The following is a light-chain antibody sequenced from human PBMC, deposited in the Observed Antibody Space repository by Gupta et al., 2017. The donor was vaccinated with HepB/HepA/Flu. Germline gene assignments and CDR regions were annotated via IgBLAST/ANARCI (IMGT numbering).Light chain of an antibody. CDR1: QSLSSTY. V-gene: IGKV3-20*01. Sequence: IVLTQSPGTLSFSPAIRATLSCRASQSLSSTYLAWYQQKPGQAPRLLIYGASTMATGIPDRFSGSGSETDFTLTINRLDPEDFAVYYCHQDGSSPWTFGQGTQVEVK. CDR3: HQDGSSPWT. CDR2: GAS. J-gene: IGKJ1*01.